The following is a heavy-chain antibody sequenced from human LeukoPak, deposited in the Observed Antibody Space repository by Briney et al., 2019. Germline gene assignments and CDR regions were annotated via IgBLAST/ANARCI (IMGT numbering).Heavy chain of an antibody. V-gene: IGHV4-59*01. J-gene: IGHJ6*02. D-gene: IGHD5-24*01. Sequence: SETLSLTCTVSGGSINNYYWNWIGQPPGKGREGIGYMYYTGSNSYNPSLKSGVSISLDTSKNQFSLRLSSVTAADTAVYYCARAGDGGHNLDYSYAMDVWGQGTTVTVSS. CDR1: GGSINNYY. CDR3: ARAGDGGHNLDYSYAMDV. CDR2: MYYTGSN.